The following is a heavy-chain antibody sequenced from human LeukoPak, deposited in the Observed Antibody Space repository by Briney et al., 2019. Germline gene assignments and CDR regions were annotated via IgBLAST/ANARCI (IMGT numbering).Heavy chain of an antibody. J-gene: IGHJ6*04. CDR2: IYNGDSP. CDR1: GFTVSGNY. Sequence: PGGSLSLSCAASGFTVSGNYMSWVRQAPGKGLEWVSVIYNGDSPDYADSVKGRFTIFRDNSKNTLYLQMNSLRVEDTAVYYCAELGITMIGGVWGKGTTVTISS. V-gene: IGHV3-66*01. D-gene: IGHD3-10*02. CDR3: AELGITMIGGV.